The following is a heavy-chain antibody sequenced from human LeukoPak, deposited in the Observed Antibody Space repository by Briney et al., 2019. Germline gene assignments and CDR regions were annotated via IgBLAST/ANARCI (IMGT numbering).Heavy chain of an antibody. Sequence: GASVTVSCKASGYTFTGHYMHWVRQAPAPGLEWMVWINPNSGGTNYAQTFQGRVTMTSDTPIRTAYLALSRLRADDRPVYYCARRPRRIVGAWDAFDIWGQGTMVTVSS. CDR1: GYTFTGHY. J-gene: IGHJ3*02. V-gene: IGHV1-2*02. CDR3: ARRPRRIVGAWDAFDI. D-gene: IGHD1-26*01. CDR2: INPNSGGT.